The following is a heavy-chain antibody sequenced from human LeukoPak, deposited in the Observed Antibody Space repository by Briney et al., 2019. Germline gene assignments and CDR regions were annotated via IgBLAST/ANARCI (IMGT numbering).Heavy chain of an antibody. J-gene: IGHJ3*02. CDR3: AREGGDYDDAFDI. V-gene: IGHV1-18*01. CDR2: ISPYNGNT. D-gene: IGHD4-17*01. Sequence: ASVKVSCKPYGYTFNTYGITWVRQAPGQGLEWMGWISPYNGNTNYAQKFQGRVTMTTDTSTSTAYMELSSLRSEDTAVYYCAREGGDYDDAFDIWGQGTMVTVSS. CDR1: GYTFNTYG.